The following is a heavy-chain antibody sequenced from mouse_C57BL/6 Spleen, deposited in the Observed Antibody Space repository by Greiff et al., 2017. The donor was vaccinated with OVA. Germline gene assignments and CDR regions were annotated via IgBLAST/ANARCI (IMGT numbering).Heavy chain of an antibody. J-gene: IGHJ4*01. CDR3: ARLRSNSHYAMDY. D-gene: IGHD2-5*01. CDR2: INPSSGYT. Sequence: QVQLQQSGAELARPGASVKMSCKASGYTFTSYTMHWVKQRPGQGLEWIGYINPSSGYTKYNQKFKDKATLTADKSSSTAYMQLSSLTSEDSAVYYCARLRSNSHYAMDYWGQGTSVTVSS. V-gene: IGHV1-4*01. CDR1: GYTFTSYT.